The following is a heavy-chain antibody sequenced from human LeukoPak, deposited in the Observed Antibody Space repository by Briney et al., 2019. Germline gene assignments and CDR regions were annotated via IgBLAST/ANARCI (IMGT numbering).Heavy chain of an antibody. CDR2: ISANNDNT. Sequence: ASVKVSCKASGYTFTSYDINWVRQAPGQGLEWMGWISANNDNTNYAQKFQDRVTMTTDTSTSTAYMELRNLGSDDTAVYYCARMHSLVTGYTSGWYYYFDYWGQGTLVTVSS. J-gene: IGHJ4*02. D-gene: IGHD6-19*01. V-gene: IGHV1-18*01. CDR3: ARMHSLVTGYTSGWYYYFDY. CDR1: GYTFTSYD.